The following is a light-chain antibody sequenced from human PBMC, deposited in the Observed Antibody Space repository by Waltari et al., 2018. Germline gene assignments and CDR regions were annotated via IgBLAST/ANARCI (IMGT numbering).Light chain of an antibody. CDR2: DAS. CDR1: QSVSSY. J-gene: IGKJ3*01. V-gene: IGKV3-11*01. Sequence: DIVLTHSPPTLSLSPGETATLSCRASQSVSSYLAWYQQKPGQAPRLLIYDASNRATGIPARFSGSGSGTDFTLTISSLEPEDFAVYYCQQRSNWPPEITFGPGTKVDIK. CDR3: QQRSNWPPEIT.